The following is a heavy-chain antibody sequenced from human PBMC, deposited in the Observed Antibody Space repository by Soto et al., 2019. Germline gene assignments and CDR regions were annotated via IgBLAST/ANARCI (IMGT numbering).Heavy chain of an antibody. D-gene: IGHD4-17*01. Sequence: EVQLVESGGGLVQPGGSLKLSCAASGFTFSGSAMHWVRQAPGNGLEWVGRIRSKANSYATVYAESVKCRFTVSRDDSQNTAYLQMSGLRSEDTAVYYCTMTVTWNYWHFDLWGRGTLVSVSS. CDR1: GFTFSGSA. CDR3: TMTVTWNYWHFDL. CDR2: IRSKANSYAT. J-gene: IGHJ2*01. V-gene: IGHV3-73*01.